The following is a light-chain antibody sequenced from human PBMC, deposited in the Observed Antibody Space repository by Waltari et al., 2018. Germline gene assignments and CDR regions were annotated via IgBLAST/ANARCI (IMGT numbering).Light chain of an antibody. Sequence: QSALTHPASVSGSPGQSITISCTGTSSDVGGYNYVSWYQQHPGKAPTLMSYEVSNRPSGVSKRFSCSKSGNTASLTISGLQAEDEADYYCSSYTSSSTLEVFGGGTKLTVL. J-gene: IGLJ3*02. CDR2: EVS. CDR1: SSDVGGYNY. V-gene: IGLV2-14*01. CDR3: SSYTSSSTLEV.